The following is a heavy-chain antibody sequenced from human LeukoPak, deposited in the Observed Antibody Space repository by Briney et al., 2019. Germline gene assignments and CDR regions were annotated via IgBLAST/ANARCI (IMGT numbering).Heavy chain of an antibody. D-gene: IGHD4-17*01. Sequence: GGSLRLSCAASGFTFSSYWMHWVRQAPGRGLVWVSRINTDGSSTSYADSVKGRFTISRDNSKNTLYLQMNSLRAEDTAVYHCAKHYGTGGYYYYMDVWGKGTTVTVSS. J-gene: IGHJ6*03. CDR3: AKHYGTGGYYYYMDV. CDR2: INTDGSST. V-gene: IGHV3-74*01. CDR1: GFTFSSYW.